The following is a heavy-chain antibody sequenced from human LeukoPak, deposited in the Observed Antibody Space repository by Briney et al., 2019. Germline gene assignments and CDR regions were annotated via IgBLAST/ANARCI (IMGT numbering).Heavy chain of an antibody. J-gene: IGHJ3*01. CDR3: ARRDCTGGSCYRNAFDV. Sequence: GESLKISSKGSGYSFTGYWIGWVRQMPGKGLEWMGIIYPGDSDTRYSPSFQGQVTISADKSITTAYLQWSSLKASDTAMYYCARRDCTGGSCYRNAFDVWGQGTMVTVSS. D-gene: IGHD2-15*01. CDR1: GYSFTGYW. V-gene: IGHV5-51*01. CDR2: IYPGDSDT.